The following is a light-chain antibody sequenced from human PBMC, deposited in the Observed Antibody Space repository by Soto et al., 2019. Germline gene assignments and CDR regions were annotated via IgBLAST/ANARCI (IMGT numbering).Light chain of an antibody. J-gene: IGKJ1*01. CDR2: GAS. Sequence: EIVLTQSPGTLSLSPGERATLSCRASQSISSNYLAWYQQKPGQAPRLLIYGASSRATGIPDRFSGSGSGTTFTLTITRLEPEDFAVYYCLQYGSSSWTFGQGTKVDIK. CDR1: QSISSNY. CDR3: LQYGSSSWT. V-gene: IGKV3-20*01.